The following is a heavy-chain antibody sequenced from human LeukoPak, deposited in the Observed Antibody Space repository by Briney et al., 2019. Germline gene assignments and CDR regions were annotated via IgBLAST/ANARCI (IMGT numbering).Heavy chain of an antibody. CDR1: GFTFSSYE. CDR3: ARDNGYSYECLYDN. D-gene: IGHD5-18*01. CDR2: ISSSGRTI. J-gene: IGHJ4*02. V-gene: IGHV3-48*03. Sequence: GGSLRLSCAASGFTFSSYEMNWVRQAPGKGLEWVSCISSSGRTIYYADSVKGRFTISRDNAKNSLYLQMNSLRAEDTAVYYCARDNGYSYECLYDNWAQGTLVTVSS.